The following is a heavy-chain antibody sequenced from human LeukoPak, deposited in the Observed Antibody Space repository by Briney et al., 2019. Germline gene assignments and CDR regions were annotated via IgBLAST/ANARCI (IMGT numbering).Heavy chain of an antibody. D-gene: IGHD4-17*01. CDR2: IKEDGSVT. J-gene: IGHJ4*02. CDR3: ARYPRCFDY. V-gene: IGHV3-7*03. CDR1: GFTFNSYW. Sequence: GGFLRLSCAASGFTFNSYWMSWVRQAPGKGLEWVATIKEDGSVTFYVDSVKGRFSISRDNSKNSLYLQMNSLRAEDTAVYYCARYPRCFDYWGQGSLVTVSS.